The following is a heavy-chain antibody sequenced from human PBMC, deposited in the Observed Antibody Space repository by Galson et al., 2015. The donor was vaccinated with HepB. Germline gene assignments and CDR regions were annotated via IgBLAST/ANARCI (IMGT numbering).Heavy chain of an antibody. CDR2: ISASGDAT. V-gene: IGHV3-23*01. CDR1: GIIFRDFA. CDR3: TKDVANHYGPGNHYYYFYNYMAV. Sequence: SLRLSCAASGIIFRDFAMSWVRQAPGKGLEWVSAISASGDATYYTDSVRGRFTISRDNSKNALYLQMDSLRAEDTAIYYCTKDVANHYGPGNHYYYFYNYMAVWGKGTTVTVSS. J-gene: IGHJ6*03. D-gene: IGHD3-10*01.